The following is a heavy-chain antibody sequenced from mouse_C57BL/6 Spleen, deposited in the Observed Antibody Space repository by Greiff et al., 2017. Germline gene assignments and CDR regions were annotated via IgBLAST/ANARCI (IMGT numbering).Heavy chain of an antibody. CDR2: IYPGDGDT. V-gene: IGHV1-80*01. CDR3: ARDLYYGRGYFDV. J-gene: IGHJ1*03. Sequence: LQQSGAELVKPGASVKISCKASGYAFSSYWMNWVKQRPGKGLEWIGQIYPGDGDTNYNGKFKGKATLTADKSSSTAYMQLSSLTSEDSAVYFCARDLYYGRGYFDVWGTGTTVTVSS. CDR1: GYAFSSYW. D-gene: IGHD1-1*01.